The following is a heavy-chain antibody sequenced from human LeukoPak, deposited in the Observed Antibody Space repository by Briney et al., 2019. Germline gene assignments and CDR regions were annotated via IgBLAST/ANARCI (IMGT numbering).Heavy chain of an antibody. J-gene: IGHJ5*02. Sequence: SETLSLTCAVYGGSFSGYYWSWIRQPPGKGLEWIGEINHSGSTNYNPSLKSRVTISVDTSKNQFSLKLSSVTAADTAVYYCARDGGYGDPDPPRENWFDPWGQGTLVTVSS. CDR3: ARDGGYGDPDPPRENWFDP. CDR1: GGSFSGYY. D-gene: IGHD4-17*01. V-gene: IGHV4-34*01. CDR2: INHSGST.